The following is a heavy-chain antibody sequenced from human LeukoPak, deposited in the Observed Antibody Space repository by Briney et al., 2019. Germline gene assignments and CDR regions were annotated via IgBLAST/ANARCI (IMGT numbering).Heavy chain of an antibody. CDR3: ARDGARLDI. J-gene: IGHJ3*02. CDR1: GCTFTCYC. D-gene: IGHD4/OR15-4a*01. Sequence: GASVKVSFKASGCTFTCYCMHWVRRAPGQGREWMGWITTDTGNPTYTQGFTGRVVFSLDPSVTTAYLQITSLKAEDTAVYYCARDGARLDIWGQGTMVSVSS. CDR2: ITTDTGNP. V-gene: IGHV7-4-1*02.